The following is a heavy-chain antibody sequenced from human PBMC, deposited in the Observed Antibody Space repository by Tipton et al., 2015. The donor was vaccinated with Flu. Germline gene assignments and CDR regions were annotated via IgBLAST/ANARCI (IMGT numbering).Heavy chain of an antibody. J-gene: IGHJ6*02. CDR2: IYTSGST. V-gene: IGHV4-4*07. D-gene: IGHD6-6*01. Sequence: TLSLTCTVSGGSISSYYWSWIRQPAGKGLEWIGRIYTSGSTNYNPSLKSRVTMSVDTSKNQFSLKLSSVTAADTAVYYCARLIIAARAYYYYYGMDVWGQGTTVTVSS. CDR3: ARLIIAARAYYYYYGMDV. CDR1: GGSISSYY.